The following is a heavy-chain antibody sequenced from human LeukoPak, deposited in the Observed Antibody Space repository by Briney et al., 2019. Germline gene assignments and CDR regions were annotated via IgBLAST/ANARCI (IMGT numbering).Heavy chain of an antibody. J-gene: IGHJ4*02. CDR1: GFTFSSYS. CDR3: ARGSVWNYEDY. V-gene: IGHV3-48*02. Sequence: PGGSLRLSCAASGFTFSSYSMTWVRQAPGKGLEWISYISGSSSTIYYADSVEGRFTIFRDNAQNSLFLQMDSLRDGDTAVYYCARGSVWNYEDYWGQGTLVTVSS. D-gene: IGHD1-7*01. CDR2: ISGSSSTI.